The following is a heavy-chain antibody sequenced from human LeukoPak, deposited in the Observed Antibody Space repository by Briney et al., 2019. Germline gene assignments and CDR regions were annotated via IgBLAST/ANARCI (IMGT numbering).Heavy chain of an antibody. D-gene: IGHD3-16*01. V-gene: IGHV4-30-2*01. J-gene: IGHJ3*02. CDR1: GGSISSGGYS. CDR3: ARKAPGWGSLIADAFDI. CDR2: IYHSGST. Sequence: KPSETLSLTCAVSGGSISSGGYSWSWIRQPPGKGLEWIGYIYHSGSTYYNPSLKSRVTISVDRSKNQFSLKLSSVTAADTAVYYCARKAPGWGSLIADAFDIWGQGTMVTVSS.